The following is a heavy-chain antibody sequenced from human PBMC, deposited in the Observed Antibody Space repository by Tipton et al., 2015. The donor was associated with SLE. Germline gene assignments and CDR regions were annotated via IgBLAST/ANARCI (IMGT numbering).Heavy chain of an antibody. Sequence: TLSLTCAVHEGSLSNYYWSWFRRPPGRGLEWIGEITRRGKTNYNPSLKSRVTISVDTSKNQFSLNLRSVTAADSAGYYCARGGLGVSYYYYMDVWGKGTTVTVSS. CDR1: EGSLSNYY. CDR3: ARGGLGVSYYYYMDV. CDR2: ITRRGKT. D-gene: IGHD1-26*01. V-gene: IGHV4-34*01. J-gene: IGHJ6*03.